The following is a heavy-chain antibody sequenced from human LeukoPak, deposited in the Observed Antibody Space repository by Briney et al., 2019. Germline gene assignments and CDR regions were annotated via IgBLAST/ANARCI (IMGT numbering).Heavy chain of an antibody. CDR2: INPKSGAT. Sequence: GASVKVSCKASGYTFTGYYIHWVRQAPGQGLEWMGWINPKSGATNYAQKFQGRVTMTRDTSISTAYMELSRLRSDDTAVYYCARNIRILLGNAMVRGVPWYFDYWGQGTLVPVSS. J-gene: IGHJ4*02. CDR1: GYTFTGYY. CDR3: ARNIRILLGNAMVRGVPWYFDY. V-gene: IGHV1-2*02. D-gene: IGHD3-10*01.